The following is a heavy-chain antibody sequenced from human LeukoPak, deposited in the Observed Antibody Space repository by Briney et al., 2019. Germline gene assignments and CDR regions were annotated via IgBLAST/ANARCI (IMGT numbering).Heavy chain of an antibody. Sequence: SETLSLTCTVYGGSFSGYYWNWIRQPPGKGLEWIGEINHSGSTNYNPSLKSRVTISVDTSKNQFSLKLSSVTAADAAIYYCARNGQYYSNNWYGNNWFDPWGQGTLVTVSS. CDR2: INHSGST. V-gene: IGHV4-34*01. CDR1: GGSFSGYY. J-gene: IGHJ5*02. CDR3: ARNGQYYSNNWYGNNWFDP. D-gene: IGHD6-13*01.